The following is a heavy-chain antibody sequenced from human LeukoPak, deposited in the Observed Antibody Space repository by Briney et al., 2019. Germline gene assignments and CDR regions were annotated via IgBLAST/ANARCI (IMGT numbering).Heavy chain of an antibody. Sequence: SETLSLTCTVSGGSISGSSYYWGWIRQPPGKGLEWIGSIYYSGSTYYNPSLKSRVTISVDTSKNQFSLKLSSVTAADTAVYYCARVPAYVWGSYRHGSAFDYWGQGTLVTVSS. D-gene: IGHD3-16*02. J-gene: IGHJ4*02. V-gene: IGHV4-39*07. CDR1: GGSISGSSYY. CDR2: IYYSGST. CDR3: ARVPAYVWGSYRHGSAFDY.